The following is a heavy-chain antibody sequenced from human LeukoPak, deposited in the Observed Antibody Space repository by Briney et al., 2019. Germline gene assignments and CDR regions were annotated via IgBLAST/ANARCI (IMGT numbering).Heavy chain of an antibody. Sequence: ASVKVSCKASGYTFTGYYMHWVRQAPGQGLEWMGWINPNSGGTNYAQKFQGRVTMTRDTSISTAYMELSRLRSDDTAVYYCARAVAVAGXFYDYWGQGTLVTVSS. V-gene: IGHV1-2*02. CDR2: INPNSGGT. CDR1: GYTFTGYY. CDR3: ARAVAVAGXFYDY. J-gene: IGHJ4*02. D-gene: IGHD6-19*01.